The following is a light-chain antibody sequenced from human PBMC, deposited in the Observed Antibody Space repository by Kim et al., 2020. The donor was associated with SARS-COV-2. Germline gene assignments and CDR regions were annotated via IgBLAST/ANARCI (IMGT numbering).Light chain of an antibody. CDR1: QSVLYSSNNENY. V-gene: IGKV4-1*01. Sequence: DIVVTQSPDYLAVSLGERATINCKSSQSVLYSSNNENYLAWYQQKIGQPPRLLIYWASTRESGVPDRFSGSGSGTDFTLTINNLQAEDVAVYYCHQYYSIPLTFGGGTKLEI. CDR2: WAS. CDR3: HQYYSIPLT. J-gene: IGKJ4*01.